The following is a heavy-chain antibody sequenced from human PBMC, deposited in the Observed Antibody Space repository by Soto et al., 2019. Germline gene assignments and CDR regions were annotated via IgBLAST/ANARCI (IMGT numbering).Heavy chain of an antibody. CDR1: GGSISSDY. D-gene: IGHD5-18*01. V-gene: IGHV4-59*01. CDR3: ARLDRAMVYD. Sequence: ASEPLSLTCTVSGGSISSDYWSWIRQPPGKGLEWIGYIYYSGSTNYNPSLKSRVTISVDTSKNQFSLKLSSVTAADTAVYYCARLDRAMVYDWGQGTPVTVSS. CDR2: IYYSGST. J-gene: IGHJ4*02.